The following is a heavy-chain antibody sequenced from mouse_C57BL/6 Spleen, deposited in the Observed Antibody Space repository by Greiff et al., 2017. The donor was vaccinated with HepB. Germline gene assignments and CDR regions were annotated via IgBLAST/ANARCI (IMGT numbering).Heavy chain of an antibody. J-gene: IGHJ4*01. V-gene: IGHV1-4*01. CDR1: GYTFTSYT. D-gene: IGHD1-1*01. CDR3: AREPSGIMYYYGSYAMDY. Sequence: VQLQQSGAELARPGASVKMSCKASGYTFTSYTMHWVKQRPGQGLEWIGYINPSSGYTKYNQKFKDKATLTADKSSSTAYLQLSSLTSEDSAVYYCAREPSGIMYYYGSYAMDYWGQGTSVTVSS. CDR2: INPSSGYT.